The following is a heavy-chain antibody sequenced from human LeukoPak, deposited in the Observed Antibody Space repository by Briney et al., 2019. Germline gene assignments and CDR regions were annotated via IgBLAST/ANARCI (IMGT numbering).Heavy chain of an antibody. J-gene: IGHJ4*02. CDR1: GYTLTELS. V-gene: IGHV1-24*01. CDR2: FDPEDGET. D-gene: IGHD3-16*02. CDR3: ATVEADYDYVWGSYRFDY. Sequence: GASVKVSCKVSGYTLTELSMHWVRQAPGKGLEWMGGFDPEDGETIYAQKFQGRVTMTEDTSTDTAYMELSSLRSEDTAVYYCATVEADYDYVWGSYRFDYWGQGTLVTVSS.